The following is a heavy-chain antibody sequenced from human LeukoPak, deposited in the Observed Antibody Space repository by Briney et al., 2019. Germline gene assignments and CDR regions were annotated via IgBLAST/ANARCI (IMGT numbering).Heavy chain of an antibody. Sequence: ASVKVSCKASGYTFTGFYIHWVRQAPGQGLEWMGWINPKSGGTYFAHKFQGRVTMTRDTSISTAYMELNRLTSDDTAVYYCAREELSVISSDCCSGLGYWGQGTLVTVSS. V-gene: IGHV1-2*02. CDR3: AREELSVISSDCCSGLGY. J-gene: IGHJ4*02. CDR2: INPKSGGT. CDR1: GYTFTGFY. D-gene: IGHD3-10*01.